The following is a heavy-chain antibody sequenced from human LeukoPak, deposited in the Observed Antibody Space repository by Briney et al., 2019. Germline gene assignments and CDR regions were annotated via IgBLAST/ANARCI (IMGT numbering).Heavy chain of an antibody. J-gene: IGHJ4*02. Sequence: AAVKVSCKSSGYTFNGYYMHWVRQAPGQGLEWMGWINPNNGGTKYAQNFQGRVTMTRDTSISTAYMELSRLRSDDTAVYYCARDDTIFGVVIGYYFDYWGQGTLVTVSS. D-gene: IGHD3-3*01. CDR2: INPNNGGT. CDR3: ARDDTIFGVVIGYYFDY. CDR1: GYTFNGYY. V-gene: IGHV1-2*02.